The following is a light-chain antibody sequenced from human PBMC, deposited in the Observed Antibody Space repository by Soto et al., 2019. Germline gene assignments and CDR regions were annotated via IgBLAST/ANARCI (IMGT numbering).Light chain of an antibody. CDR1: QDISNY. V-gene: IGKV1-33*01. CDR2: DAS. CDR3: HQYNYYRPT. J-gene: IGKJ1*01. Sequence: DIQMTQSPSSLSASVGDRVTITCQASQDISNYLNWYQQKPGKAPKLLIYDASNLETGVPSRFSGSGSGTDFTFTISSLQPEDIATYYCHQYNYYRPTFGQGTKVDIK.